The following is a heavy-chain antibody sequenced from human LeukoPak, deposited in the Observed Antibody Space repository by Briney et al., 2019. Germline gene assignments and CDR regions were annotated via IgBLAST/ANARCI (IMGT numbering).Heavy chain of an antibody. J-gene: IGHJ4*02. D-gene: IGHD3-22*01. V-gene: IGHV3-7*01. CDR3: AREERITMIVVVAYYFDY. CDR1: GFIFSSYW. CDR2: IKQDGSEK. Sequence: GGSLRLSCAASGFIFSSYWMSWVRQAPGKGLEWVANIKQDGSEKYYVDSVKGRFTISRDNAKNSLYLQMNSLRAEDTAVYYCAREERITMIVVVAYYFDYWGQGTLVTVSS.